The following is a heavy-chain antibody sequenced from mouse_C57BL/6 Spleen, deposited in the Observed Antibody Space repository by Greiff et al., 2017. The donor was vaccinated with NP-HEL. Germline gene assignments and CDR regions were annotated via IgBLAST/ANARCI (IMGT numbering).Heavy chain of an antibody. CDR1: GFTFSSYA. CDR2: LSSGGDYI. Sequence: EVKLMESGEGLVKPGGSLKLSCAASGFTFSSYAMSWVRQTPEKRLEWVAYLSSGGDYIYYADTVTGRFTISRDNARNTLYLQMSSLKSEDTAMYYCTRDPGSPYFDYWGQGTTLTVSS. J-gene: IGHJ2*01. D-gene: IGHD1-1*01. CDR3: TRDPGSPYFDY. V-gene: IGHV5-9-1*02.